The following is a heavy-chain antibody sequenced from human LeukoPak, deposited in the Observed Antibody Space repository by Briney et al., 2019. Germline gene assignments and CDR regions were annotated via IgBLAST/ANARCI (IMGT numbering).Heavy chain of an antibody. CDR2: IYPGDSET. CDR1: GYRFSSYW. V-gene: IGHV5-51*01. CDR3: VRALGYCSSGSCYYYDY. Sequence: KPGESLKISCKGSGYRFSSYWIGWVRQMPGKGLEWMGIIYPGDSETRYSPPFQGQVTISADKSISTAYLQWSSLKTSDTAMYYCVRALGYCSSGSCYYYDYWGQGTLVTVSS. J-gene: IGHJ4*02. D-gene: IGHD2-15*01.